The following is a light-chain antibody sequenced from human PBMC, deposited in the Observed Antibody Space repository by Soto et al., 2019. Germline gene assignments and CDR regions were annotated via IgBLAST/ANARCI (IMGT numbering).Light chain of an antibody. CDR1: TVGDRL. Sequence: SSELTQPPSVSVSPGQTASITCSGGTVGDRLVSWYQQKPGQSPELVIFHENKRPSGIPERFSGSTSGNTATLTISGTQAMDEADYYCQAWDISAGLVFGGGTQLTVL. CDR2: HEN. V-gene: IGLV3-1*01. J-gene: IGLJ2*01. CDR3: QAWDISAGLV.